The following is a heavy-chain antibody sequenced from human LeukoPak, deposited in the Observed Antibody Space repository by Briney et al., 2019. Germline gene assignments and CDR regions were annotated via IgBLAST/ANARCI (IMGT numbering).Heavy chain of an antibody. D-gene: IGHD3-3*01. CDR2: IYPGDSDT. CDR3: ARLGPYDFWSGYPDY. Sequence: GESLKISCKGSGYSFTGYWIGWVRQMPGKGLEWMGIIYPGDSDTRYSPSFQGQVTISADKSISTAYLQWSSLKASDTAMYYCARLGPYDFWSGYPDYWGQGTLVTVSS. V-gene: IGHV5-51*01. CDR1: GYSFTGYW. J-gene: IGHJ4*02.